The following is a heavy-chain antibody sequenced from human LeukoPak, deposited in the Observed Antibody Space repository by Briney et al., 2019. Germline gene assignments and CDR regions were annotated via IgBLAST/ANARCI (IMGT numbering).Heavy chain of an antibody. CDR1: GFTFSTYT. CDR2: LSDDDHTT. J-gene: IGHJ3*02. D-gene: IGHD6-19*01. Sequence: GGSLRLSCAASGFTFSTYTMSWVRQAPGKGLEWVSVLSDDDHTTYYADSVKGRFTISRDNSKNTLYLQMNSLRAEDTAVYYCAKEWAVADQSGAFDICGQGTMVTVSS. CDR3: AKEWAVADQSGAFDI. V-gene: IGHV3-23*01.